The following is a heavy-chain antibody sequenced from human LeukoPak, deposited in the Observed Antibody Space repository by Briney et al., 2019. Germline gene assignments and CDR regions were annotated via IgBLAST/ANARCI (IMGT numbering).Heavy chain of an antibody. J-gene: IGHJ4*02. V-gene: IGHV1-18*01. CDR2: IGAYNDNI. Sequence: ASVKVSCKASGYTFTNYAISWVRQAPGQGLEWMGWIGAYNDNINYAQKLHGRVTMTTDTSTSTAYMELRSLRSDDAAVYYCARDLHGAHYFDYWGQGTLVIVSS. CDR1: GYTFTNYA. CDR3: ARDLHGAHYFDY. D-gene: IGHD4-17*01.